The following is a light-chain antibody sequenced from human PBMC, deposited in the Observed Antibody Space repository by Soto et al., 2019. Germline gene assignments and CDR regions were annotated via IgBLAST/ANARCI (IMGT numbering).Light chain of an antibody. CDR2: GAS. J-gene: IGKJ1*01. V-gene: IGKV3-20*01. CDR1: QSVSNNY. CDR3: QQYGSSGT. Sequence: EILLTQYPGTLSRSPGERATLSWGASQSVSNNYLAWYQQKPGQAPRLLIYGASNRATGIPDRFSGSASGTDFTLTISRMEPEDFAVYYCQQYGSSGTFGHGTKVDIK.